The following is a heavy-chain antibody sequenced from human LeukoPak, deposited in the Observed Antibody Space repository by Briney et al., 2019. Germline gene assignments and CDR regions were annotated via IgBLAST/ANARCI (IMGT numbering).Heavy chain of an antibody. CDR3: ARQSYDILTGYSAGAFDY. CDR1: GYSFSTYW. CDR2: IYPGDSDT. Sequence: GESLQISCKGSGYSFSTYWIAWVRQMPGKGLEWMGIIYPGDSDTRYSPSFQGQVTISADKSISTAYMQWSSLKASDTAMYYCARQSYDILTGYSAGAFDYWGQGTLVTVSS. J-gene: IGHJ4*02. D-gene: IGHD3-9*01. V-gene: IGHV5-51*01.